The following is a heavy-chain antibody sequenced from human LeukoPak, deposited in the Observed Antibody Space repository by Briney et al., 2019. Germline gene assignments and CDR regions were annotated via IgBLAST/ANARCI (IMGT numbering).Heavy chain of an antibody. CDR3: ARGIFYGSGSQSFDY. CDR1: GFTFSYYS. CDR2: ISGSSNIK. V-gene: IGHV3-48*01. J-gene: IGHJ4*02. D-gene: IGHD3-10*01. Sequence: GGSLRLSCAASGFTFSYYSMSWIRQAPGKGLEWISYISGSSNIKYFADSVKGRFTISRDNAKESLYLQMDSLRAEDTAFHYCARGIFYGSGSQSFDYWGRGSLVTVSS.